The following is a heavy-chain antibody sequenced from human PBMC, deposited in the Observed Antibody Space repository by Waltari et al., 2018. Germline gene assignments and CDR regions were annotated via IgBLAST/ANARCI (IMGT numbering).Heavy chain of an antibody. CDR1: GGSMNSYY. CDR3: ASGGVPAAPRRAFDI. J-gene: IGHJ3*02. Sequence: QVQLQESGPRLVKPSETLSLTCTVSGGSMNSYYWSWIRQPPGKGLEWIGYIYYSGTTNYNPSLKSRVIISVDTSKSHFSLKLSSVTAADTAVYYCASGGVPAAPRRAFDIWGQGTMVTVSS. CDR2: IYYSGTT. V-gene: IGHV4-59*01. D-gene: IGHD2-2*01.